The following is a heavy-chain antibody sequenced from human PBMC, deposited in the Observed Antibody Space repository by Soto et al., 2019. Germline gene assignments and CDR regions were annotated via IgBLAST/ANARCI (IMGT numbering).Heavy chain of an antibody. D-gene: IGHD6-19*01. J-gene: IGHJ4*02. CDR2: INHSGST. Sequence: QVQLQQWGAGLLKPSETLSLTCAVYGGSFSGYYWSWIRQPPGKGLEWIGEINHSGSTNYNPSLKSRVTISVDTSKSQFSLKLSSVTAADTAVYYCARGWGSSGPFDYWGQGTLVTVSS. CDR1: GGSFSGYY. V-gene: IGHV4-34*01. CDR3: ARGWGSSGPFDY.